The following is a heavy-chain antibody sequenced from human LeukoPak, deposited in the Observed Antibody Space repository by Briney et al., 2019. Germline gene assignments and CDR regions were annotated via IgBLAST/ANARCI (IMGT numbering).Heavy chain of an antibody. Sequence: PGGSLRLSCVASGFIFGPFYMSWVRQAPGKGLEWVAQINQDGSGTFYVDSVRGRFTISRDNAETSAFLQMDSLTAEDTAVYYCVREQWYRLDYWGQGTLVTVSS. CDR3: VREQWYRLDY. D-gene: IGHD6-19*01. V-gene: IGHV3-7*01. J-gene: IGHJ4*02. CDR2: INQDGSGT. CDR1: GFIFGPFY.